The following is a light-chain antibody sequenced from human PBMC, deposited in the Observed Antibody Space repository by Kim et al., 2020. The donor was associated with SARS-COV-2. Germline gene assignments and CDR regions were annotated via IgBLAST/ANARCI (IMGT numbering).Light chain of an antibody. CDR2: EDN. CDR3: AAWDNSLNAVV. Sequence: QSVLIQPPSASGTPGQRVTISCSGSSSNIGTHTVGWYRHLPGTAPKLHIYEDNQRPSGVPDRFSGSKSGTSASLAVSGLQSEDEADYYCAAWDNSLNAVVFGGGTKLTVL. J-gene: IGLJ2*01. CDR1: SSNIGTHT. V-gene: IGLV1-44*01.